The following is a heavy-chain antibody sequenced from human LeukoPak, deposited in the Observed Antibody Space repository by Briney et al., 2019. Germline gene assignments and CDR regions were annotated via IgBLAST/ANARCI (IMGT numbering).Heavy chain of an antibody. CDR2: IYYSGST. V-gene: IGHV4-39*01. CDR3: VEEWPSFDY. Sequence: SETLSLTCTVSGGSISSSSYYWGWIRQPPGKGLERIGSIYYSGSTYYNPSLKSRVTISVDTSKNQFSLKLSSATAADTAVYYCVEEWPSFDYWGQGTLVTVSS. J-gene: IGHJ4*02. D-gene: IGHD3-3*01. CDR1: GGSISSSSYY.